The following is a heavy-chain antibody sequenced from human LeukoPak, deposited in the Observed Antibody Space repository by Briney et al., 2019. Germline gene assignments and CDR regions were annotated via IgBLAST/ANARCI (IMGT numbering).Heavy chain of an antibody. J-gene: IGHJ5*02. V-gene: IGHV1-2*02. CDR2: INPNSGGT. Sequence: ASVKVSCKASGYTFTGYYIHWVRQAPGQGLEWMGWINPNSGGTKYAQKFQGRVTMTRDTSISTAYMELSGLRSDDTAVYYCARQWLGSQCFDPWGQGTLVTVSS. CDR1: GYTFTGYY. CDR3: ARQWLGSQCFDP. D-gene: IGHD6-19*01.